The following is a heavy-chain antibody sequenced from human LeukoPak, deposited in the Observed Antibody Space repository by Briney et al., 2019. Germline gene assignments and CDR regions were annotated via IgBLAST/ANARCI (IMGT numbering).Heavy chain of an antibody. V-gene: IGHV1-18*04. CDR2: ISAYNGNT. Sequence: ASVKVSCKASGYTFTGYYMHWVRQAPGQGLEWMGWISAYNGNTNYAQKLQGRVTVTTDTSTSTAYMELRSLRSDDTAVYYCARDRVGDYWGQGTLVTVSS. J-gene: IGHJ4*02. D-gene: IGHD2-2*01. CDR1: GYTFTGYY. CDR3: ARDRVGDY.